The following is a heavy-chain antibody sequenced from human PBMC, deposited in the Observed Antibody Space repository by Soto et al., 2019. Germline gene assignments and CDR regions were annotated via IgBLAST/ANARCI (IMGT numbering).Heavy chain of an antibody. CDR3: ASYQGGTIYY. Sequence: SETLSLICTVSGGSFSSSSYYWGWIRQPPGKGLEWIGSIYYSGSTYYNSSLKSRVTISVDTSKNQFSLKLSSVTAADTAVYYCASYQGGTIYYWGQGTLVTVSS. CDR1: GGSFSSSSYY. V-gene: IGHV4-39*01. D-gene: IGHD1-1*01. CDR2: IYYSGST. J-gene: IGHJ4*02.